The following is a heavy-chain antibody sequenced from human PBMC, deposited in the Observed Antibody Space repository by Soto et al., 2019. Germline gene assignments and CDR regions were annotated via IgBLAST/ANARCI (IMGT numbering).Heavy chain of an antibody. D-gene: IGHD6-6*01. V-gene: IGHV3-74*01. CDR2: INSDGSST. J-gene: IGHJ4*02. CDR1: GFTVSSYL. CDR3: ARDRSSSDH. Sequence: PGGSLRLSCAASGFTVSSYLMHWVRQAPGKGLVWVSRINSDGSSTSFADSVKGRVTMTTDTSTSTAYMELRSLTSDDTAVYYCARDRSSSDHWGQGTLVTVSS.